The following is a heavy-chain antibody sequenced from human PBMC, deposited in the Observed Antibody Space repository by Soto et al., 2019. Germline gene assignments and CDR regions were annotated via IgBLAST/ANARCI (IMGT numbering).Heavy chain of an antibody. Sequence: SQTLSLTCPVSGDSFSSPTYYCNCLRHPPGKPLEWLGSLPYCLRTNYNPSLKSRVTIALDTSNDQFSLKLSSVSAADTAVYYCATTRDNNINYYYALDVWGPGTTVT. V-gene: IGHV4-61*01. CDR1: GDSFSSPTYY. D-gene: IGHD1-20*01. J-gene: IGHJ6*02. CDR3: ATTRDNNINYYYALDV. CDR2: LPYCLRT.